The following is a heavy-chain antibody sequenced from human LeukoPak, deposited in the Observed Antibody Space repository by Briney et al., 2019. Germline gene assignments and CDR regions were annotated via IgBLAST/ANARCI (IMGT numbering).Heavy chain of an antibody. CDR2: ISAYNGDT. Sequence: EASVNVSCKASGYTFSSYGISWVRQAPGQGLECVGWISAYNGDTKYAQKVLGRVAMTTDTSTSTAYMDLTSLRSDDTAVYYCARNHGGYSGYEDYWGQGTLVTVSS. D-gene: IGHD5-12*01. CDR1: GYTFSSYG. V-gene: IGHV1-18*01. J-gene: IGHJ4*02. CDR3: ARNHGGYSGYEDY.